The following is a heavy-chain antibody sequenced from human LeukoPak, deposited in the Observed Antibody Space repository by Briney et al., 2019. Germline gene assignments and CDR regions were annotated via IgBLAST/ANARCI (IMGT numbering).Heavy chain of an antibody. V-gene: IGHV4-4*07. Sequence: PSETLSLTCSVSGGSISTYYWSWIRQPAGKGLEWIGRVYRSGDTNCNPSLKSRVTMSVDTSKNQISLRLRSVTAADTAVYYCARDDFEYSVHNGMDVWGQGTTVTVSS. D-gene: IGHD3-9*01. J-gene: IGHJ6*02. CDR2: VYRSGDT. CDR3: ARDDFEYSVHNGMDV. CDR1: GGSISTYY.